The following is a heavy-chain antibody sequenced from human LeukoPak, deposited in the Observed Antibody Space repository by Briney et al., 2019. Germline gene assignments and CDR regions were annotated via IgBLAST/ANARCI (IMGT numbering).Heavy chain of an antibody. CDR1: GFTFSSYA. CDR3: AKGRGYCSGGRCYSDY. J-gene: IGHJ4*02. Sequence: GGSLRLSCAASGFTFSSYAMSWVRQAPGKGLEWVSTISGSGDNTYYADSVKGRFTISRDNSKNTLYVQMNSLRAEDTAIYYCAKGRGYCSGGRCYSDYWGQGTLVTVSS. V-gene: IGHV3-23*01. CDR2: ISGSGDNT. D-gene: IGHD2-15*01.